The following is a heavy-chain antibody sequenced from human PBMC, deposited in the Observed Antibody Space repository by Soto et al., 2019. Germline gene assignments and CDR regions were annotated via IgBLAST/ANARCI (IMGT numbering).Heavy chain of an antibody. Sequence: PSETLALTCTVSGGSINSGGYYWTWIHQLPGKGLEWIGYIYYTGSTYYNPSLKSRITISVDTSANQFSLKLSSVTAADTAIYFCARVFKTMSFYYGMDVWGQGTAVTVSS. CDR2: IYYTGST. J-gene: IGHJ6*02. CDR3: ARVFKTMSFYYGMDV. V-gene: IGHV4-31*03. D-gene: IGHD3-22*01. CDR1: GGSINSGGYY.